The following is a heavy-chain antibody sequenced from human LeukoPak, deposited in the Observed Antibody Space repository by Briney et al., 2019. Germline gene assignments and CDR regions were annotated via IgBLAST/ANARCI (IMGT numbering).Heavy chain of an antibody. CDR2: ISGSGGST. CDR1: GFTFSSYA. V-gene: IGHV3-23*01. J-gene: IGHJ6*03. D-gene: IGHD3-10*01. Sequence: PGGSLRLSCAASGFTFSSYAMSWVRQAPGKGLEWVSAISGSGGSTYYADSVKGRFTISRDNSKNTLYLQMNSLRAEDTAVYYCAKVGRSYYTPWVDYYYMDVWGKGTTVTVSS. CDR3: AKVGRSYYTPWVDYYYMDV.